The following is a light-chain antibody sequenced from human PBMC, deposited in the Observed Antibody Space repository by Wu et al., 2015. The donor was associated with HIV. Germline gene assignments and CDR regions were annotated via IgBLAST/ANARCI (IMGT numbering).Light chain of an antibody. J-gene: IGKJ4*01. Sequence: DIQMTQSPSSLSASVGDRVTITCRASQGISNFLAWYQQNPGKVPKLLIYAASTLQSGVPSRFSGSRSGADFTLTIDGLQPEDVATYYSQKYNSAPLTFGGGTKVEI. CDR3: QKYNSAPLT. CDR1: QGISNF. V-gene: IGKV1-27*01. CDR2: AAS.